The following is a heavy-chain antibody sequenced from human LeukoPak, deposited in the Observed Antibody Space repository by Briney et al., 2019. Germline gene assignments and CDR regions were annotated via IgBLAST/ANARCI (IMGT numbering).Heavy chain of an antibody. D-gene: IGHD3-9*01. J-gene: IGHJ4*02. CDR1: GFTFIDYH. CDR2: ISGSGSTI. Sequence: GGSLRLSCAASGFTFIDYHMTWIRQAPGKGLECISYISGSGSTIYYADSVKGRFTISRDNAKKSLYLQMNSLGAEDTAVYYCAGLDVLTGYYKLDYWGQGTLVTVSS. CDR3: AGLDVLTGYYKLDY. V-gene: IGHV3-11*04.